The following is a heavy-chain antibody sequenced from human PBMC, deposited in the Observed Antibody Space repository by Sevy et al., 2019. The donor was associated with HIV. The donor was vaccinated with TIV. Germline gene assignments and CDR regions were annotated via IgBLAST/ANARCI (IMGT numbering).Heavy chain of an antibody. CDR1: GGSISSGGYX. D-gene: IGHD6-13*01. CDR3: ARDRHQLVXPFWYGTDV. J-gene: IGHJ6*01. V-gene: IGHV4-31*03. CDR2: IYXSRST. Sequence: SETLSLTCTVSGGSISSGGYXWSWIRQHPGKGLEWIGNIYXSRSTYYNPSLKSRVTISVDTSKNQFSLKVSAVTAADTAVYYCARDRHQLVXPFWYGTDVWGXXXTVTVSS.